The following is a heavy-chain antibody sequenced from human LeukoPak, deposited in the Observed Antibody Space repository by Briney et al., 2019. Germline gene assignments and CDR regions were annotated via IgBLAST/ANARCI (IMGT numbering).Heavy chain of an antibody. Sequence: PGGSLRLSCAASGFTFSNYWMSWVRQAPGKGLEWVANIKQDGSERYYVDSVKGRFTISRDSAKNSLYLHMDSLRAEDTAVYYCARSSTWLSYGLDVWGQGTTVTVSS. CDR3: ARSSTWLSYGLDV. CDR1: GFTFSNYW. J-gene: IGHJ6*02. D-gene: IGHD6-19*01. CDR2: IKQDGSER. V-gene: IGHV3-7*01.